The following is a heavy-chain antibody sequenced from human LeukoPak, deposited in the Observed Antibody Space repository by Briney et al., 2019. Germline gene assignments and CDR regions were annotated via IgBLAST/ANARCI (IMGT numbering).Heavy chain of an antibody. CDR3: ARGGEYSYGLDY. Sequence: ASVKVSCKASGYTFTNYTMHWVRQAPGQRLEWVGWINAGNDYTKYSQKFQGRVTITGDTSASTAYMELSSLRSEDTAVYYCARGGEYSYGLDYWGQGTLVTVSS. J-gene: IGHJ4*02. V-gene: IGHV1-3*01. D-gene: IGHD5-18*01. CDR1: GYTFTNYT. CDR2: INAGNDYT.